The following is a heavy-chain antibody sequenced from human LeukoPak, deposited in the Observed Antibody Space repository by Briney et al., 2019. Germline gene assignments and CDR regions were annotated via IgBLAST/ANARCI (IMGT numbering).Heavy chain of an antibody. CDR1: GGSISSYY. CDR2: IYYSGST. CDR3: AREKGSGWYDY. V-gene: IGHV4-59*01. J-gene: IGHJ4*02. D-gene: IGHD6-19*01. Sequence: PSETLSLPCTVSGGSISSYYWSWIRQPPGKGLEWIGYIYYSGSTNYNPSLKSRVTISVDTSKNQFSLKLSSVTAADTAVYYCAREKGSGWYDYWGQGTLVTVSS.